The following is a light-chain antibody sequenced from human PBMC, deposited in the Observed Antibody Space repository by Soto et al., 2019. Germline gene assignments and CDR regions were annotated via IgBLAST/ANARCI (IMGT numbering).Light chain of an antibody. CDR3: HVWDSSSDHVV. CDR2: YDT. CDR1: NIGGKT. V-gene: IGLV3-21*04. J-gene: IGLJ3*02. Sequence: SYELTQPPSVSVAPGKTASITCGGNNIGGKTVHWFQQKPGQAPVVVLYYDTHRPSGIPERFSGSNSGNTATLTISRVEAGDEVDYYCHVWDSSSDHVVFGGGTKLTVL.